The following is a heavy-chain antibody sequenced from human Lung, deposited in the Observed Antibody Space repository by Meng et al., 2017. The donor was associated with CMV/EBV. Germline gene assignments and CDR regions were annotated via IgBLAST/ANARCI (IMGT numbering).Heavy chain of an antibody. J-gene: IGHJ4*02. CDR3: ARGTGYCSSTSCWGPDDPSYYFDY. CDR1: GGTFSSYA. V-gene: IGHV1-69*10. D-gene: IGHD2-2*01. CDR2: IIPILGIA. Sequence: SVKVSCKASGGTFSSYAISWVRQAPGQGLERMGGIIPILGIANYAQKFQGRVTITADKSTSTAYMELSSLRSEDTAVYYCARGTGYCSSTSCWGPDDPSYYFDYWGQGTLVTVSS.